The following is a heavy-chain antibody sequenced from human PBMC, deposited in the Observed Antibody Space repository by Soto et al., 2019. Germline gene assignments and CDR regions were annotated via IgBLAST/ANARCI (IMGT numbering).Heavy chain of an antibody. CDR2: MNPNSGNT. CDR1: GYTFTSYD. CDR3: ARDAGSIASRDGYYYYYGMDV. Sequence: ASVKVSCKASGYTFTSYDINWVRQATGQGLEWMGWMNPNSGNTGYAQKFQGRVTMTRNTSISTAYMELSSLRSEDTAVYYCARDAGSIASRDGYYYYYGMDVWGQGTTVT. D-gene: IGHD2-21*01. V-gene: IGHV1-8*01. J-gene: IGHJ6*02.